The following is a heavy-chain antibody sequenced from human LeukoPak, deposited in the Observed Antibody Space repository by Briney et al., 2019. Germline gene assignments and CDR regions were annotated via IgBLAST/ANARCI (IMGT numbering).Heavy chain of an antibody. V-gene: IGHV1-2*02. CDR2: IRPSAGGT. Sequence: ASVKVSCKASGYTFAAYYIHWVRQAPGQGLEWGGWIRPSAGGTNYARKFQGRVTMTRDTSITTAYMELSTLTSDDTAVYYCARDSEAAHGLSFDYWGQGTQVTVSS. D-gene: IGHD3-10*01. CDR3: ARDSEAAHGLSFDY. J-gene: IGHJ4*02. CDR1: GYTFAAYY.